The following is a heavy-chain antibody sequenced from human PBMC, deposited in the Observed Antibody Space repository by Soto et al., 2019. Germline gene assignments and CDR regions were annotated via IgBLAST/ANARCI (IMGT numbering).Heavy chain of an antibody. V-gene: IGHV3-48*02. CDR1: GFTFSSYS. Sequence: EVQLVESGGGLVQPGGSLRLSCAASGFTFSSYSMNWVRQAPGKGLEWVSYISSSSSTIYYADSVKGRFTISRDNDKNSLYLQMNSLRDEDTAVYYCARDPAYSYGSYDYYGMDVWGQGTTVTVSS. CDR3: ARDPAYSYGSYDYYGMDV. CDR2: ISSSSSTI. D-gene: IGHD5-18*01. J-gene: IGHJ6*02.